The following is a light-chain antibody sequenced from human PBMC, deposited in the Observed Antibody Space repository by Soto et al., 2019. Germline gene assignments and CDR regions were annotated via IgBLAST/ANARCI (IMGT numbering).Light chain of an antibody. CDR1: QSISSY. CDR2: AAS. J-gene: IGKJ1*01. V-gene: IGKV1-39*01. CDR3: QQSYSTPWT. Sequence: IQLTQSPSSLSSSVGDRVTLTCQASQSISSYLNWYKQKPGKAPKLLIYAASSLQSGVPSRFSGSGSGTDFTLTISSLQPEDFETYYCQQSYSTPWTFGQGTKVDIK.